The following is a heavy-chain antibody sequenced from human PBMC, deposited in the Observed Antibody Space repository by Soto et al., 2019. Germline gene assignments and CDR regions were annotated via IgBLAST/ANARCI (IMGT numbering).Heavy chain of an antibody. J-gene: IGHJ4*02. CDR3: ARARLDIVVVVAATTAPDY. Sequence: GGSLRLSCEASGFTFSSYAMHWVRQAPGEGLEWVAVISYDGSNKYYADSVKGRFTISRDNSKNTLYLQMNSLRAEDTAVYYCARARLDIVVVVAATTAPDYWGQGTLVTVSS. CDR2: ISYDGSNK. CDR1: GFTFSSYA. D-gene: IGHD2-15*01. V-gene: IGHV3-30-3*01.